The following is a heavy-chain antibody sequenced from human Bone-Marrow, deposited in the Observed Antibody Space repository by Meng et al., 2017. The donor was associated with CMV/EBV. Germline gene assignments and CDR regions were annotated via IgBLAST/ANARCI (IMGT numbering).Heavy chain of an antibody. CDR1: GGTFSTHI. CDR2: IITLTNIA. D-gene: IGHD2-2*02. CDR3: ATMSCSVASCYTWLYHVDF. Sequence: SVKVSCKASGGTFSTHIIYWVRQAPGQGLEWMGRIITLTNIANYAQSFQGRVTITADKSTSTAYMELDSLRSEDTAVYYCATMSCSVASCYTWLYHVDFWGQGTLVTVSS. J-gene: IGHJ4*02. V-gene: IGHV1-69*02.